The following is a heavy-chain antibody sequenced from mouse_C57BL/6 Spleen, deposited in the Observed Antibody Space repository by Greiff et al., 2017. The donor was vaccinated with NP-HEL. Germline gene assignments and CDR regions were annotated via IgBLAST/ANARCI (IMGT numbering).Heavy chain of an antibody. CDR3: ARTTAQATAFAY. V-gene: IGHV1-52*01. D-gene: IGHD3-2*02. Sequence: VQLQQPGAELVRPGSSVKLSCKASGYTFTSYWMHWVKQRPIQGLEWIGNIDPSDSETHYNQKFKDKATLTVDKSSSTAYMQLSSLTSEDSAVYYCARTTAQATAFAYWGQGTLVTVSA. J-gene: IGHJ3*01. CDR2: IDPSDSET. CDR1: GYTFTSYW.